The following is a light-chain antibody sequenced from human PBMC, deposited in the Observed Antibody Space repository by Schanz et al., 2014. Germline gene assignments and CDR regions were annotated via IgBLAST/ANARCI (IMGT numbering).Light chain of an antibody. CDR3: SSYADNNKEL. V-gene: IGLV2-8*01. CDR2: AVN. J-gene: IGLJ3*02. Sequence: QSALTQPPSASGSLGQSVTISCTGTSNDIGRYDFVSWYQQHPGKASKLMIYAVNKRPSGVPDRFSGSKSGNTASLTVSGLQAEDEADYHCSSYADNNKELFGGGTKLTVL. CDR1: SNDIGRYDF.